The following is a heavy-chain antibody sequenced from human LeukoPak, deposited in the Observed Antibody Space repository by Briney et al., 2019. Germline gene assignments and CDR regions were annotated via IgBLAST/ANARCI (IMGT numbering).Heavy chain of an antibody. J-gene: IGHJ4*02. Sequence: GGSLRLSCAASGLTFSNYCITWVRQAPGKGLEWVANRNTDGSKQNYEDSVKGRFTISGDNAKNTLYLRMNSLRAEDTAVYYWTRDRWIDNWGQGALGTVSS. CDR1: GLTFSNYC. CDR3: TRDRWIDN. D-gene: IGHD3-16*02. V-gene: IGHV3-7*01. CDR2: RNTDGSKQ.